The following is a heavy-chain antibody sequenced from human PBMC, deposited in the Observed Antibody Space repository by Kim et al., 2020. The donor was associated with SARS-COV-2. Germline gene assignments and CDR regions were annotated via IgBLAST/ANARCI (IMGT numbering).Heavy chain of an antibody. CDR3: VRDRDGYNSFDY. V-gene: IGHV3-11*06. CDR1: GFSFSDNY. CDR2: ISGSGHT. J-gene: IGHJ4*02. D-gene: IGHD5-12*01. Sequence: GGSLRLSCAASGFSFSDNYMTWIRQAPGQGLEWLSDISGSGHTSYTDSVKGRFTISRDNDKKSLYLQMNSLRVEDTAVCYCVRDRDGYNSFDYWGQGTLVTVSS.